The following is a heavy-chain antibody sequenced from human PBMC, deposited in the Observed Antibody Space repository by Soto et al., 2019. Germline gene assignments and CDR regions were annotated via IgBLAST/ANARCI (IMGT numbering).Heavy chain of an antibody. CDR3: AKDGDYDYIWGSGNWFDP. D-gene: IGHD3-16*01. CDR2: ISGSGGST. CDR1: GFTFSSYA. J-gene: IGHJ5*02. Sequence: GGSLRLSCAASGFTFSSYAMSWVRQAPGKGLEWVSAISGSGGSTYYADSVKGRFTISRDNSKNTLYLQMNSLRAEDTAVYYCAKDGDYDYIWGSGNWFDPWGQGTLVTVSS. V-gene: IGHV3-23*01.